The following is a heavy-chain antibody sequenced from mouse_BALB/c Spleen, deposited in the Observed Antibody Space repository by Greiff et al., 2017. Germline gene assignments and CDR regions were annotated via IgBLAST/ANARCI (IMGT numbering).Heavy chain of an antibody. D-gene: IGHD2-4*01. V-gene: IGHV5-17*02. CDR3: ARSHYDYDGRYAMDY. Sequence: EVQLVESGGGLVQPGGSRKLSCAASGFTFSSFGMHWVRQAPEKGLEWVAYISSGSSTIYYADTVKGRFTISRDNPKNTLFLQMTSLRSEDTAMYYCARSHYDYDGRYAMDYWGQGTSVTVSS. CDR1: GFTFSSFG. CDR2: ISSGSSTI. J-gene: IGHJ4*01.